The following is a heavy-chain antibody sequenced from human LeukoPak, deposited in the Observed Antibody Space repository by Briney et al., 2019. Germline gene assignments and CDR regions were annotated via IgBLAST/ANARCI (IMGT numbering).Heavy chain of an antibody. CDR2: IYPDDSDT. CDR3: ARHGHCTNGVCYSNYYYYMDV. D-gene: IGHD2-8*01. J-gene: IGHJ6*03. V-gene: IGHV5-51*01. CDR1: GYRFTSYW. Sequence: GESLEISCKGSGYRFTSYWIGWVRQMPGKGLEWMGIIYPDDSDTRYSPSFEGQVIISVDKSISTAYLQWSSLKASDTATYYCARHGHCTNGVCYSNYYYYMDVWGKGTTVTVSS.